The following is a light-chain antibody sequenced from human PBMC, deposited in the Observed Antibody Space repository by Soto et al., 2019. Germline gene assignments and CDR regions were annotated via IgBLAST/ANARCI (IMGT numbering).Light chain of an antibody. CDR3: QQLNSYLFT. CDR1: QGISSY. Sequence: DIQLTQSPSFLSASVGDRVTITCRASQGISSYLAWYQQKPGKAPKLLIYAASTLQSGVPSRFSGSGSGTEFTLTIISLQPEDFATYYCQQLNSYLFTFGGGTKVDIK. V-gene: IGKV1-9*01. J-gene: IGKJ4*01. CDR2: AAS.